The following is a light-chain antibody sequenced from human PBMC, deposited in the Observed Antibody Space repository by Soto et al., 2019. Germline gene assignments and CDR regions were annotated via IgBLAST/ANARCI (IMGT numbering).Light chain of an antibody. CDR2: ASS. Sequence: QSALTQPASVSGSPGQSITISCTGTSSDVGGYNYVSWYQHHAGKAPRLMIYASSNRPSGVSHRFSGSRSGNTASLIISGLQAEDEADYYCSSYTSGTTPEVFGTGTKLTVL. J-gene: IGLJ1*01. CDR1: SSDVGGYNY. CDR3: SSYTSGTTPEV. V-gene: IGLV2-14*01.